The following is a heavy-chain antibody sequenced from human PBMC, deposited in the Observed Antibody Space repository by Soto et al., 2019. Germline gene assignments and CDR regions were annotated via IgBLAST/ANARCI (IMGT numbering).Heavy chain of an antibody. V-gene: IGHV1-18*01. J-gene: IGHJ4*02. D-gene: IGHD2-15*01. CDR1: GYSFTNFG. Sequence: QVQLVQSGPEVKKPGASVKVSCRAAGYSFTNFGFSWVRQAPGQGLEWMGRISGYNGHTNYAKKVRGRVTMTTDPPTSTVYMELRSLTSDDTAVYHCASGPTVGFPFAYWGQGTLLTVST. CDR2: ISGYNGHT. CDR3: ASGPTVGFPFAY.